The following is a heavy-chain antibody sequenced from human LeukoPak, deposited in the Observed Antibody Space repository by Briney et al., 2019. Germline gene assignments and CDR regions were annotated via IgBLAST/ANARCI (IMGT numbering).Heavy chain of an antibody. V-gene: IGHV3-7*01. J-gene: IGHJ6*03. CDR3: ARAYSGRYGLGYYYMDV. CDR2: IKQDGSEK. Sequence: SGGSLRLSCAASGFTFSNYWMSWVRQAPGKGLEWVANIKQDGSEKYYVDSVKGRFTISRDNAKNSLYLQMNSLRAEDTAVYYCARAYSGRYGLGYYYMDVWGKGTTVTISS. CDR1: GFTFSNYW. D-gene: IGHD1-26*01.